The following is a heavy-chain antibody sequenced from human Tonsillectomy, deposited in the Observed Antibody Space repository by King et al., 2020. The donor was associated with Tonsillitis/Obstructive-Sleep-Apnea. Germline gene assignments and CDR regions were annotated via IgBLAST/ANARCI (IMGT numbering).Heavy chain of an antibody. CDR2: ISTYNGNT. D-gene: IGHD6-13*01. V-gene: IGHV1-18*01. J-gene: IGHJ4*02. Sequence: QLVQSGAEVKKPGASVKVSCKASGYPFINYGIGWVRQAPGQGLEWLGWISTYNGNTNYAQKFYGRVTMTTDTSTSTAYMELRSLRSDDTAIYYCARDGAAVGTDLEYWGQGTLVTVSS. CDR3: ARDGAAVGTDLEY. CDR1: GYPFINYG.